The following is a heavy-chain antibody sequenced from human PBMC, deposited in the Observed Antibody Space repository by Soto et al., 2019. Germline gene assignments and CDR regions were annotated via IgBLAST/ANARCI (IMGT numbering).Heavy chain of an antibody. V-gene: IGHV3-11*01. CDR3: ARGATLDY. J-gene: IGHJ4*02. CDR1: GFTFSDYY. CDR2: ISRGGSTL. Sequence: GGSLRLSCAASGFTFSDYYVSWIRQAPGKELEWVSYISRGGSTLYYAGSVKSRFTISRDNAKNSLYLQMNSLTAEDTAVYYCARGATLDYWGQGTLVTVSS.